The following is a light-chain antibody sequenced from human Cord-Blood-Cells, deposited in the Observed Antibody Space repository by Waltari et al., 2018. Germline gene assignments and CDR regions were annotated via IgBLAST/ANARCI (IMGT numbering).Light chain of an antibody. CDR3: QQYDNPPYT. CDR1: QDISNY. CDR2: DAS. V-gene: IGKV1-33*01. J-gene: IGKJ2*01. Sequence: DIQMTQSPSSLSASVGARVTITCQASQDISNYLNWYQQKPGKAPKLLIYDASNLETGVPSRFSGSGSGTDFTFTISSLQPEDIATYYCQQYDNPPYTFGQGTKLEIK.